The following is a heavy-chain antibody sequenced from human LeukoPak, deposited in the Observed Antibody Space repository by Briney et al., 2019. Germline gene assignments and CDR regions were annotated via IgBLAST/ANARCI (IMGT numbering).Heavy chain of an antibody. CDR1: GFTFSSYA. V-gene: IGHV3-30-3*01. J-gene: IGHJ3*02. CDR2: ISYDGSNK. Sequence: GGSLRLSCAASGFTFSSYAMHWVRQAPGKGLEWVAVISYDGSNKYYADSVKGRFTISRDNSKNTLYLQMNSLRAEDTAVYYCAREGSRAFDAFDIWGQGTMVTVSS. CDR3: AREGSRAFDAFDI.